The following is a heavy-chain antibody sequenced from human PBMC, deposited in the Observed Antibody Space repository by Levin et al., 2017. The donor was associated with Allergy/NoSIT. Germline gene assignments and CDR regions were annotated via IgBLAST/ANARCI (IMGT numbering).Heavy chain of an antibody. CDR1: GFIISACG. V-gene: IGHV3-30*18. Sequence: GGSLRLSCAASGFIISACGMHWVRQAPGKGLEWVALTSHEGNKIFHSDSVKGRFTVSRDNPKNTVYLDMSSLTYGGTVVYYCAKDHGGSGTAFDSWGRGALVTVAS. CDR2: TSHEGNKI. J-gene: IGHJ4*02. CDR3: AKDHGGSGTAFDS. D-gene: IGHD3-10*01.